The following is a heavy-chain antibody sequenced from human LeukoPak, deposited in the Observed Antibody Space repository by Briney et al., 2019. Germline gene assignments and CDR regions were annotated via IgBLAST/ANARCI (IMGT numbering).Heavy chain of an antibody. V-gene: IGHV1-18*01. Sequence: ASVTVSCKASGYTFTSYGISWVRQAPGQGLEWMGWISAYNGNTNYAQKLQGRVTMTTDTSTSTAYMELRSLRADDTAVYYCASGATYYSDSRGSPGDFWGQGTLVTVSS. CDR2: ISAYNGNT. J-gene: IGHJ4*02. D-gene: IGHD3-22*01. CDR3: ASGATYYSDSRGSPGDF. CDR1: GYTFTSYG.